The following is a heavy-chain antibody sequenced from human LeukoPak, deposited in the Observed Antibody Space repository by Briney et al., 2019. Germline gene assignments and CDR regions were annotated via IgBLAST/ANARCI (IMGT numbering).Heavy chain of an antibody. CDR2: ISGSGDIT. CDR3: AEDAPAAVMGYFDL. Sequence: QPGGSLRLSCAASGFTFSSYAMSWVRQAPGKGLEWVSAISGSGDITYYADSVKGRFTISRDNSKNTLYLQMNSLRAEDTAVYYCAEDAPAAVMGYFDLWGRGALVSVSS. J-gene: IGHJ2*01. V-gene: IGHV3-23*01. D-gene: IGHD6-13*01. CDR1: GFTFSSYA.